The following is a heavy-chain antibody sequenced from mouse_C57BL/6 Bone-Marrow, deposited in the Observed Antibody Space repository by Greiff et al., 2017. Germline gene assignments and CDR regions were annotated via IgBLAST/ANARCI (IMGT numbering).Heavy chain of an antibody. V-gene: IGHV1-64*01. J-gene: IGHJ2*01. CDR2: IHPNSGST. CDR1: GYTFTSYW. CDR3: ASYYYFDY. Sequence: QVQLQQPGAELVKPGASVKLSCKASGYTFTSYWMHWVKQRPGQGLEWIGMIHPNSGSTNYNEKFKSKATLTVDKSSITANMQLSSLTSEDSAVYYCASYYYFDYWGQGTTLTVSS. D-gene: IGHD2-1*01.